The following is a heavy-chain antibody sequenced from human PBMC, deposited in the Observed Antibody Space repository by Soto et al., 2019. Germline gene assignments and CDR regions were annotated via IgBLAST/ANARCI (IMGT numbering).Heavy chain of an antibody. J-gene: IGHJ4*02. Sequence: EVKLLESGGGLVQPGGSLRLSCSASGFTFSNYAMNWVRQTPGKGLEWVSVISGSGDSTYYADSVKGRFTISRDNSKNTLYLQMNSLRAEDSAVYYCARRGSGSYYDYWGQGPLVTVSS. D-gene: IGHD1-26*01. CDR3: ARRGSGSYYDY. V-gene: IGHV3-23*01. CDR2: ISGSGDST. CDR1: GFTFSNYA.